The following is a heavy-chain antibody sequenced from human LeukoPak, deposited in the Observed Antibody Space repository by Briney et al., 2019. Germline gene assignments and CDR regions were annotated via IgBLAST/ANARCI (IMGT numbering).Heavy chain of an antibody. J-gene: IGHJ4*02. V-gene: IGHV4-30-4*07. Sequence: SETLSLTCAVSGGSISSGGYSWSWIRQPPGKGLEWIGYIYYSGSTYNNPSLKSRVTISVNTSKNQFSLKLTSVTAADTAVYYCARAGFALAPHRGTPFDYWGQGTLVTVSS. D-gene: IGHD6-6*01. CDR3: ARAGFALAPHRGTPFDY. CDR1: GGSISSGGYS. CDR2: IYYSGST.